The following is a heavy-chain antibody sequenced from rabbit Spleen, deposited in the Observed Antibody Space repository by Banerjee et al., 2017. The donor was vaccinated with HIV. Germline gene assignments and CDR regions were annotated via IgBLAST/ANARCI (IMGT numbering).Heavy chain of an antibody. CDR1: GFDLSSSYW. J-gene: IGHJ4*01. V-gene: IGHV1S45*01. CDR2: IYTGSGST. CDR3: ARADSSGYTGFNL. D-gene: IGHD1-1*01. Sequence: EESGGGLVQPEGSLTLTCKASGFDLSSSYWICWVRQAPGKGLEWIGCIYTGSGSTYYASWVNGRFTISKTSSTTVTLQMTSLTAADTATYFCARADSSGYTGFNLWGPGTLVTVS.